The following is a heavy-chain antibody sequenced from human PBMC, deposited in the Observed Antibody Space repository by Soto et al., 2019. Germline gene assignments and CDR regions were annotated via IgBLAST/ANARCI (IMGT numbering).Heavy chain of an antibody. CDR2: ITSSGSTT. Sequence: GGSMRLSRAACGFTLSDYYMSWIRQATGKGLEWVSSITSSGSTTYYTDSVKGRFTISRDNAKNSLYLQMNSLRAEDTAVYYCARERYSYGPYYFDYWGQGTLVTVSS. J-gene: IGHJ4*02. V-gene: IGHV3-11*01. D-gene: IGHD5-18*01. CDR3: ARERYSYGPYYFDY. CDR1: GFTLSDYY.